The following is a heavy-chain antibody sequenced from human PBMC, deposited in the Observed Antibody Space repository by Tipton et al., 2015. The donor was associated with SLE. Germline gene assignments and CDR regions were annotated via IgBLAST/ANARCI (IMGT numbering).Heavy chain of an antibody. CDR3: AKAPGGTGGYFDH. D-gene: IGHD2-15*01. CDR2: ITGTGATK. J-gene: IGHJ4*02. CDR1: GFTFKNYG. Sequence: SLRLSCGASGFTFKNYGMSWVRQAPGKGLEWVAMITGTGATKYSPSSVEGRFIISRDNSKKTGFLQMNSLRGDDSAIYYGAKAPGGTGGYFDHWGQGVLVTVSS. V-gene: IGHV3-23*01.